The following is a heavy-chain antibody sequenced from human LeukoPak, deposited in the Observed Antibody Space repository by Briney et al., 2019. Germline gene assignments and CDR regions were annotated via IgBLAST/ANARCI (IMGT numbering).Heavy chain of an antibody. CDR3: AKVDNWKYGHHDF. CDR2: ISTSSSYI. CDR1: GFTFSSYS. Sequence: GGSLRLSCAASGFTFSSYSMNWVREAPGKGLGWVSSISTSSSYIYYADSVKGRFTISRDNSKYTLSLQMNSLRTEDTAVYYCAKVDNWKYGHHDFWGQGTLVTVSS. D-gene: IGHD1-1*01. J-gene: IGHJ4*02. V-gene: IGHV3-21*04.